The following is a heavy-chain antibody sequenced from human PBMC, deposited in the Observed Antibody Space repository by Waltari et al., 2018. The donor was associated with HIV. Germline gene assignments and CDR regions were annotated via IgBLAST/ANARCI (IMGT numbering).Heavy chain of an antibody. Sequence: QVQLVQSGAEVKKPGSSVKVSCKASGGTFSSYALSWVRLAPGQGLEWMGGIIPIFGTANYAQKFQGRVTITADESTSTAYMELSSLRSEDTAVYYCARDPMGYSGYGWGYFDYWGQGTLVTVSS. D-gene: IGHD5-12*01. J-gene: IGHJ4*02. CDR3: ARDPMGYSGYGWGYFDY. V-gene: IGHV1-69*01. CDR1: GGTFSSYA. CDR2: IIPIFGTA.